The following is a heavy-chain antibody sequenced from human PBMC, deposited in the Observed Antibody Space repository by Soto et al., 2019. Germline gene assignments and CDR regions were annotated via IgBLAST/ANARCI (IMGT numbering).Heavy chain of an antibody. Sequence: ASVKVSCKTSGYLFTSYGINWVRRAPGQGLEWLGWISAYNGDTNYAQKFQGRVTMTTDTSTSTAYMDLRSLRSDDTAVYYCARDTGATNTPHSNDYWGQGXLVTVSS. CDR2: ISAYNGDT. CDR3: ARDTGATNTPHSNDY. D-gene: IGHD7-27*01. CDR1: GYLFTSYG. V-gene: IGHV1-18*01. J-gene: IGHJ4*02.